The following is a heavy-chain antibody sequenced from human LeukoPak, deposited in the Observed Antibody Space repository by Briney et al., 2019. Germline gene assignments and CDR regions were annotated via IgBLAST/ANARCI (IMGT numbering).Heavy chain of an antibody. Sequence: PGGSLRLSCAASGLTFNNYALTWIRQAPGKGLERVSSISGRGGNTYYADSVKGRFTISRDDSKNTLFLQMNSLRAEDTAVYYCATGYSDSLRSPLDSWGQGTLVTVSS. V-gene: IGHV3-23*01. D-gene: IGHD3-22*01. CDR1: GLTFNNYA. J-gene: IGHJ5*01. CDR2: ISGRGGNT. CDR3: ATGYSDSLRSPLDS.